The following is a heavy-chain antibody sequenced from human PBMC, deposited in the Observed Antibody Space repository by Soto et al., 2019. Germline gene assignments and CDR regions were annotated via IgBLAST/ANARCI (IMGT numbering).Heavy chain of an antibody. J-gene: IGHJ4*02. CDR1: GGSISNYY. V-gene: IGHV4-59*01. CDR2: IYYSGSA. CDR3: ARAGAATLSDF. D-gene: IGHD2-15*01. Sequence: QVQLQESGPGLVKPSETLSLTCTVSGGSISNYYWSWIRQPPGKGLEWIGYIYYSGSANYNPSLKSRVTISVDTSKNQFYLKLSSVTAADTAVYYCARAGAATLSDFWGQGTLVTVSS.